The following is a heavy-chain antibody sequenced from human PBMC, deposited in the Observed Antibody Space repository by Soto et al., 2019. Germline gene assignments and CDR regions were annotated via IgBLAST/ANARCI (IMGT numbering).Heavy chain of an antibody. V-gene: IGHV4-61*08. CDR3: ARSPNYYYYGFDV. CDR2: IYYSGST. CDR1: GGSVSSGDYF. D-gene: IGHD3-10*01. J-gene: IGHJ6*02. Sequence: TSETLSLTCTVSGGSVSSGDYFWSWLRQSPGKRLEWIAYIYYSGSTNYNPSLKSRATISVDTSKSQVSLTLTSMTAADAALYYCARSPNYYYYGFDVWGQGTAVTVSS.